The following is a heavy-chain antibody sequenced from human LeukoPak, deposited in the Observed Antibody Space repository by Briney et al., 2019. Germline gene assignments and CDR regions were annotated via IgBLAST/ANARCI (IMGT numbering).Heavy chain of an antibody. CDR1: GGSISISNW. V-gene: IGHV4-4*02. CDR3: ARVTGYMIEDYFDY. J-gene: IGHJ4*02. CDR2: IYHSGST. Sequence: PSGTLSLTCAVSGGSISISNWWSWVRQPPGKGLEWIGEIYHSGSTNYNPSLKSRVTISVDKSKNQFSLKLNSVTAADTAVYYCARVTGYMIEDYFDYWGQGTLVTVSS. D-gene: IGHD3-22*01.